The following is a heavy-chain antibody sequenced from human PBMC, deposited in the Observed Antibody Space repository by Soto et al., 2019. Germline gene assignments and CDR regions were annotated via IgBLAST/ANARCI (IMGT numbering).Heavy chain of an antibody. D-gene: IGHD6-13*01. CDR3: ARGDSSSWGMDV. Sequence: ESGGGVVQPGRPLRLSCAASRFTFSSYAMHWVRQAPGKGLEWVAVIAYDGSNKYYADSVKGRFTISRDNSKNTLYLQINSLRAEDTAVYYCARGDSSSWGMDVWGQGTTVTVSS. CDR1: RFTFSSYA. J-gene: IGHJ6*02. CDR2: IAYDGSNK. V-gene: IGHV3-30-3*01.